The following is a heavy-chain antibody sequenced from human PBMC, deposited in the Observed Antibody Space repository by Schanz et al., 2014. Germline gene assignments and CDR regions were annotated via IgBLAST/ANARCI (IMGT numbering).Heavy chain of an antibody. CDR3: ARGGSGSHYRLDY. Sequence: VQLVDSGGGLVQPGGSLRLSCATSGFTLNNAWMNWVRQAPGRGLEWVSSISTSGTYMYIADSLKGRLTISRDNSKNTLYLQMKSLRAEDTGLYFCARGGSGSHYRLDYWGQGTLVTVSS. D-gene: IGHD1-26*01. V-gene: IGHV3-21*03. CDR1: GFTLNNAW. CDR2: ISTSGTYM. J-gene: IGHJ4*02.